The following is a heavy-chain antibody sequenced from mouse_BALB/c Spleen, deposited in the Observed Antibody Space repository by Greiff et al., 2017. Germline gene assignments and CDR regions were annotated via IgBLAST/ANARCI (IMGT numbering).Heavy chain of an antibody. CDR1: GFSLTSYG. Sequence: QVQLQQSGPGLVQPSQSLSITCTVSGFSLTSYGVHWVRQSPGKGLEWLGVIWSGGSTDYNAAFISRLSISKDNSKSQVFFKMNSLQANDTAIYYCARADGYYYPFAYWGQGTLGTVSA. CDR2: IWSGGST. D-gene: IGHD2-3*01. J-gene: IGHJ3*01. V-gene: IGHV2-2*02. CDR3: ARADGYYYPFAY.